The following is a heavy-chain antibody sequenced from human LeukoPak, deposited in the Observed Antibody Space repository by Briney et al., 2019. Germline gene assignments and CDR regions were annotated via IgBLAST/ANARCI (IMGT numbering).Heavy chain of an antibody. Sequence: GASVKVSCKASGYTFTGYYIHWVRQAPGQGLEWMGWINPNSGGTNYAQKFQGRVTMTRDTSISTAYMELSRLRSDDTAVYYCARDYYDFWSGLSVWFDPWGQGTLVTVSS. V-gene: IGHV1-2*02. CDR3: ARDYYDFWSGLSVWFDP. D-gene: IGHD3-3*01. CDR1: GYTFTGYY. J-gene: IGHJ5*02. CDR2: INPNSGGT.